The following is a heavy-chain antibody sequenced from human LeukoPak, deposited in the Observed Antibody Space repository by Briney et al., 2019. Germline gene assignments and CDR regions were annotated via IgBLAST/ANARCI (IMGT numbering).Heavy chain of an antibody. J-gene: IGHJ6*02. Sequence: PSETLSLTCTVSGGSISSSSYYWGWIRQPPGKGLEWIGSIYYSGSTYYNPSLKSRVTISVDTSKNQFSLKLSSVTAADTAVYYCARDPVVTVTQGYYYYGMDVWGQGTTVTVSS. CDR1: GGSISSSSYY. CDR2: IYYSGST. V-gene: IGHV4-39*07. CDR3: ARDPVVTVTQGYYYYGMDV. D-gene: IGHD4-17*01.